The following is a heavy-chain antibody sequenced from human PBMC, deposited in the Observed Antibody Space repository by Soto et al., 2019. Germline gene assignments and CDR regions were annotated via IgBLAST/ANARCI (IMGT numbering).Heavy chain of an antibody. CDR1: RFTFSSYA. J-gene: IGHJ4*02. V-gene: IGHV3-23*01. D-gene: IGHD2-21*02. CDR3: AKISAYCGSDCYSYFDY. Sequence: EEQLLESGGGLVQPGGSLRLSCAASRFTFSSYAMSWVRQAPGKGLEWVSAISRSGDTTFYADSVKGRFTISRDNSKNTLYLQMNSLTAEDTAVYYCAKISAYCGSDCYSYFDYWGRGTLVTVSS. CDR2: ISRSGDTT.